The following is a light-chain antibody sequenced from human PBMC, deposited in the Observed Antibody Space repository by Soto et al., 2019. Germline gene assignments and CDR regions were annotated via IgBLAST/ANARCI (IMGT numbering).Light chain of an antibody. V-gene: IGKV3-11*01. Sequence: EIVLTQSPATLSLSPGERATLSCRASQSVSSYLAWYQQKPGQAPRLLIYDAFNRATGMPARFSGSGSGTDFTLTISSLEPEDFAVYYCQQRSNWPAFTFGPGTKVDIK. CDR2: DAF. J-gene: IGKJ3*01. CDR3: QQRSNWPAFT. CDR1: QSVSSY.